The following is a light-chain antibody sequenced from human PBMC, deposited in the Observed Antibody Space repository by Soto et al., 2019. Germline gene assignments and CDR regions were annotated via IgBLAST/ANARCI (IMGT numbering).Light chain of an antibody. J-gene: IGLJ1*01. CDR2: ANK. V-gene: IGLV1-40*01. Sequence: QSVLTQPPSVSGAPGQRVTISCTGSSSNIGAGYDVHWYQQLPGTAPKLLMYANKNRPSGVPDRFSGSKSGTSASLAITGLQAEDEADYYCQSYDSSLRGSVFGTGTKVTVL. CDR3: QSYDSSLRGSV. CDR1: SSNIGAGYD.